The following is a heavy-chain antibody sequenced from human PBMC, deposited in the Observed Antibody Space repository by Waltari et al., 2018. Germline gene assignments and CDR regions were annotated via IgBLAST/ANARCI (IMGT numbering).Heavy chain of an antibody. J-gene: IGHJ4*02. D-gene: IGHD6-13*01. CDR1: GFTFSSYG. CDR2: IWYDGSNK. V-gene: IGHV3-33*01. CDR3: ARDRGYSSSWTGY. Sequence: QVQLVESGGGVVQPGRSLRLSCAASGFTFSSYGMHWVRQAPGKGREWVAVIWYDGSNKYYADSVKGRFTISRDNSKNTLYLQMNSLRAEDTAVYYCARDRGYSSSWTGYWGQGTLVTVSS.